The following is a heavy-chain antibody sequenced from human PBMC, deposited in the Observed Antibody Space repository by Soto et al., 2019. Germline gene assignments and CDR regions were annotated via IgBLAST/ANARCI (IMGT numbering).Heavy chain of an antibody. CDR3: ARDYGSGSYYNFYYYGMDV. V-gene: IGHV1-69*13. D-gene: IGHD3-10*01. Sequence: GASVKVSCKASGGTFSSYAISWVRQAPGQGLEWMGGIIPIFGTANYAQKFQGRVTITADESTSTAYMELSSLRSEDTAVYYCARDYGSGSYYNFYYYGMDVWGQGTTVTVS. CDR2: IIPIFGTA. J-gene: IGHJ6*02. CDR1: GGTFSSYA.